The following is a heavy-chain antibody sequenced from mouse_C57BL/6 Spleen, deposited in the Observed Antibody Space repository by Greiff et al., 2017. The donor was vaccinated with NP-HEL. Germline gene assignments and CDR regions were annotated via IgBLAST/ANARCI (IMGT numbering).Heavy chain of an antibody. CDR3: ARSGSNYFMDY. V-gene: IGHV1-4*01. CDR1: GYTFTSYT. Sequence: QVQLKESGAELARPGASVKMSCKASGYTFTSYTMHWVKQRPGQGLEWIGYINPSSGYTKYNQKFKDKATLTADKSSSTAYMQLSSLTSEDSAVYYCARSGSNYFMDYWGQGTSVTVSS. CDR2: INPSSGYT. J-gene: IGHJ4*01. D-gene: IGHD2-5*01.